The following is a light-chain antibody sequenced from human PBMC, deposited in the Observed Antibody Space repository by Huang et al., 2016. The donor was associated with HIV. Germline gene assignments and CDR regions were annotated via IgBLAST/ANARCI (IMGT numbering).Light chain of an antibody. J-gene: IGKJ3*01. CDR1: QSLLSGNNKNY. CDR3: QQYFSPPVT. CDR2: WAS. V-gene: IGKV4-1*01. Sequence: DIVMTQFPDSLAVSLGERATINCKSSQSLLSGNNKNYLVWFQHKSGQPPKLLIYWASTRESGVPDRVTGCGSRTDFTLTINSLQPEDVAVYYCQQYFSPPVTFGPGTKVHV.